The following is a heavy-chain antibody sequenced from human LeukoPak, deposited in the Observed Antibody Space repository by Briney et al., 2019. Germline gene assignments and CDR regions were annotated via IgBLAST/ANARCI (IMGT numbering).Heavy chain of an antibody. D-gene: IGHD4-17*01. V-gene: IGHV5-10-1*01. CDR3: ATGASKVTTDFANY. J-gene: IGHJ4*02. CDR1: GFGLTYVW. CDR2: IDPSDSYT. Sequence: GESLKISCKGSGFGLTYVWIRWVRQMPGKGLEWMGRIDPSDSYTKYSPSFEGHVTISVDKSISTAFLQWNSLKASDSAMYYCATGASKVTTDFANYWGQGTQVAVSS.